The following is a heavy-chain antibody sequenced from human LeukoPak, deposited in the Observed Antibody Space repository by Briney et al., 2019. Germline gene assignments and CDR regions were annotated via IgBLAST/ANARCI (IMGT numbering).Heavy chain of an antibody. J-gene: IGHJ4*02. V-gene: IGHV3-30-3*01. CDR1: GLTFSSYA. CDR3: ARETYYYDSSGYDNFDY. Sequence: PGRSLRLSCAASGLTFSSYAMHWVRQAPGKGLEWVAVISYDGSNKYYADSVKGRFTISRDNSKNTLYLQMNSLRAEDTAVYYCARETYYYDSSGYDNFDYWGQGTLVTVSS. CDR2: ISYDGSNK. D-gene: IGHD3-22*01.